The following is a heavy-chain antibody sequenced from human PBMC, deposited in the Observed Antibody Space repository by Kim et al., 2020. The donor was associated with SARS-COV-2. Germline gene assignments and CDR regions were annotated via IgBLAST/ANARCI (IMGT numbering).Heavy chain of an antibody. CDR3: ARHSDGSGSQNWFDP. CDR1: GGSISSSSYY. CDR2: IYYSGST. V-gene: IGHV4-39*01. D-gene: IGHD3-10*01. Sequence: SETLSLTCTVSGGSISSSSYYWGWIRQPPGKVLEWIGSIYYSGSTYYNPSLKSRVTISVDTSKNQFSLKRSSVTAADTAVYYCARHSDGSGSQNWFDPWGQGTLVTVSS. J-gene: IGHJ5*02.